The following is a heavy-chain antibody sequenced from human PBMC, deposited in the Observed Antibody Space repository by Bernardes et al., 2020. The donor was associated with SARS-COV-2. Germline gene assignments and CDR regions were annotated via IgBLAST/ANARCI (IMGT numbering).Heavy chain of an antibody. J-gene: IGHJ2*01. CDR1: GGSLSGFY. CDR2: INYSGST. Sequence: SETLSLTCAVYGGSLSGFYWNWIRQPPGKWLEWIGEINYSGSTNYNPSLKSRFTISVDTSKNHFSLKLSSVTAADTAVYYCARAVWGIWHFDLWGRDTLVTVSS. D-gene: IGHD3-16*01. V-gene: IGHV4-34*01. CDR3: ARAVWGIWHFDL.